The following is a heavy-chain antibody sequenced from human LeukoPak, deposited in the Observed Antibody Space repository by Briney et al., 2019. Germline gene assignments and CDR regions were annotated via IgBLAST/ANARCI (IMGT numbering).Heavy chain of an antibody. J-gene: IGHJ4*02. Sequence: GASVKVSCKASGYTFTGYYIHWVRQAPGQGLEWMGGINPNSGGTNYAQKFQGRVTMTRDTSIRTAYMELSRLRSDDTAMYYCARYYIEGRCFDYWGQGTLVTVSS. CDR2: INPNSGGT. CDR1: GYTFTGYY. D-gene: IGHD3-10*01. CDR3: ARYYIEGRCFDY. V-gene: IGHV1-2*02.